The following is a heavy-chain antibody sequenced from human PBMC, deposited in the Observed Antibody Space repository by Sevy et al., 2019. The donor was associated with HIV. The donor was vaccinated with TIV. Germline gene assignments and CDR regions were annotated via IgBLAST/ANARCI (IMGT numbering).Heavy chain of an antibody. V-gene: IGHV3-30-3*01. CDR3: ARLFSCGGDCYYLDY. J-gene: IGHJ4*02. CDR2: MSHDGNYK. Sequence: GGSLRLSCAASGFTFSNYDMHWVRQAPGKGLEWVAVMSHDGNYKKYADSVKVRFTISRDDFKNTLYLQMSSLRPEDTAVYFCARLFSCGGDCYYLDYWGQGALVTVSS. CDR1: GFTFSNYD. D-gene: IGHD2-21*02.